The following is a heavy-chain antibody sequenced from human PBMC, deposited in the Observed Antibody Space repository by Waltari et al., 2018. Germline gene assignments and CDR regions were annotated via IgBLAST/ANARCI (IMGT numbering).Heavy chain of an antibody. CDR3: ATDYDGNAYVAFDI. Sequence: EVQLVETGGGLIQPGGSLRLSCAASGFTVSSNYMTWVRQAPGKGLEWVSVSYSTGSGGDTYYADSVKGRVTISRDNSKNTLYLQMNSLRAGDTAMYYCATDYDGNAYVAFDIWGQGTMVTVSS. CDR1: GFTVSSNY. D-gene: IGHD3-22*01. V-gene: IGHV3-53*02. J-gene: IGHJ3*02. CDR2: SYSTGSGGDT.